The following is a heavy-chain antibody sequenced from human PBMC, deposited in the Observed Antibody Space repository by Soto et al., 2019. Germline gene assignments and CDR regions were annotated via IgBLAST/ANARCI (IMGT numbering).Heavy chain of an antibody. CDR3: AREGRISLIRGVKFFDS. D-gene: IGHD3-10*01. CDR1: GGSVSSGGYY. Sequence: QVQLQESGPGLVKPSETLSLTCRVSGGSVSSGGYYGSGIRQPPGKGLEWIGYIDNSGTINYNPSLKGRVIISVDTSTNQFSLKLTSVTAADTAVYYCAREGRISLIRGVKFFDSWGQGTLVTVSS. V-gene: IGHV4-61*08. CDR2: IDNSGTI. J-gene: IGHJ4*02.